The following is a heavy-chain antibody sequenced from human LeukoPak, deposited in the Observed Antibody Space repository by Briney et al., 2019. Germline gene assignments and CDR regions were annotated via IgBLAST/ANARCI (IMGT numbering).Heavy chain of an antibody. V-gene: IGHV1-8*01. CDR2: MSPNSGNT. D-gene: IGHD7-27*01. Sequence: ASVKVSRKASGYTFTSYDINWVRQATGRGLEWMGWMSPNSGNTGYAQKFQDRVTMTRDTSISTAYMELSSLRSEDTAVYYCARTPPNWGADYWGQGTLVTVSS. J-gene: IGHJ4*02. CDR1: GYTFTSYD. CDR3: ARTPPNWGADY.